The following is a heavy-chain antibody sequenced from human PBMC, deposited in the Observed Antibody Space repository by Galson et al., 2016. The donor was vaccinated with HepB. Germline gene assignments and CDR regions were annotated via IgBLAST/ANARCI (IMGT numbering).Heavy chain of an antibody. J-gene: IGHJ6*02. CDR1: GFTFSNYG. CDR3: AKDRTPGTVATTASRSGVDV. Sequence: SLRLSCAASGFTFSNYGIHWVRQAPGKGLEWVAVMAFDGSDKYYADSVRGRFTISRDNSKDTLYLQMNSLRVEDTAVYYCAKDRTPGTVATTASRSGVDVWGQGATVTVS. CDR2: MAFDGSDK. V-gene: IGHV3-30*18. D-gene: IGHD1-1*01.